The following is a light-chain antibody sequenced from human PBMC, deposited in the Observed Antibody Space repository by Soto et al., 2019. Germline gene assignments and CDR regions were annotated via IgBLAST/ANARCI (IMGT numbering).Light chain of an antibody. V-gene: IGKV1-9*01. CDR3: QQLSTYPLT. Sequence: IQLTQSPSSLSASIGDRVTISCRASQGISSYLAWYQQEPGKAPKLLIYGASTVRSGVPSRFRGSGSGTDFTLTITSLQPEDSATYFCQQLSTYPLTFGGGTKVEIK. CDR2: GAS. CDR1: QGISSY. J-gene: IGKJ4*01.